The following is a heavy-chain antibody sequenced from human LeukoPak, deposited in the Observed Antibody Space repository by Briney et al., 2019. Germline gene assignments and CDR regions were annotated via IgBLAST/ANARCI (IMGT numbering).Heavy chain of an antibody. D-gene: IGHD3-10*01. CDR1: GFTFSSYA. V-gene: IGHV3-30-3*01. CDR2: ISYDGSNK. Sequence: GGSLRLPCAASGFTFSSYAMHWVRQAPGKGLEWVAVISYDGSNKYYADSVKGRFTISRDNSKNTLYLQMNSLRAEDTAVYYCARDLSLRMVRGYDYWGQGTLVTVSS. J-gene: IGHJ4*02. CDR3: ARDLSLRMVRGYDY.